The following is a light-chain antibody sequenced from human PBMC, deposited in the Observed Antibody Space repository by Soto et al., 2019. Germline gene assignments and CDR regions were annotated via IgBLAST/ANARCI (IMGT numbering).Light chain of an antibody. Sequence: EIVLTQSPGILSLSPGEKARLPCRASRKSSSTVLAWYQQEPGQARRPLVYGASSRTTRIPDRFSGSGSGTDFTLTISRLEPEDFAMYYCQQCGGSPTFGQGTKVDIK. CDR1: RKSSSTV. CDR2: GAS. J-gene: IGKJ1*01. V-gene: IGKV3-20*01. CDR3: QQCGGSPT.